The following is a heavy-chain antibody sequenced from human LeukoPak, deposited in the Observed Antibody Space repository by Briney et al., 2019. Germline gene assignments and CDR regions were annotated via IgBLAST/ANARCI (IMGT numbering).Heavy chain of an antibody. V-gene: IGHV3-21*04. J-gene: IGHJ4*02. D-gene: IGHD3-10*01. CDR2: ISSSSSYR. CDR1: GFTLSSYS. CDR3: ASAGLTYGSGSYFVY. Sequence: GGSLRLSCAAPGFTLSSYSMNWVRQAPGKGLEWVSSISSSSSYRYYADSVKGRFTISRDNAKNSLYPQMNSLRAEDTALYYCASAGLTYGSGSYFVYWGQGTLVTVSS.